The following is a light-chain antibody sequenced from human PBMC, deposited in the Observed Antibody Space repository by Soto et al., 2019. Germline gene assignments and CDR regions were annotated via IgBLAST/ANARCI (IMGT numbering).Light chain of an antibody. J-gene: IGKJ4*01. Sequence: EIVMTQSPATLSVSPGERATLSCRASQTVNSNLAWYQKKPGQAPRLLIYGASTRAPGIPARFSGSGSGTEFALTISSLQSEDFAVYYCQQYNYWPPLTFGGGTKVEIK. CDR1: QTVNSN. CDR2: GAS. V-gene: IGKV3D-15*01. CDR3: QQYNYWPPLT.